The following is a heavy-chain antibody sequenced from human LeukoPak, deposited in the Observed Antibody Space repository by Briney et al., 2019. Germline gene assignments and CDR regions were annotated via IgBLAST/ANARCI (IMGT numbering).Heavy chain of an antibody. CDR1: GFTLSTYS. V-gene: IGHV3-21*01. Sequence: KPGGSLRLSCAPSGFTLSTYSMNWVRQPPGKGLEWVSSISSISSYIYYADSVKGRFTISRDNAKNSLYMQMNSLRAEDSAVYFCARRGVYGSGAFYLDYWGKGTRVTVSS. J-gene: IGHJ4*02. CDR2: ISSISSYI. D-gene: IGHD3-10*01. CDR3: ARRGVYGSGAFYLDY.